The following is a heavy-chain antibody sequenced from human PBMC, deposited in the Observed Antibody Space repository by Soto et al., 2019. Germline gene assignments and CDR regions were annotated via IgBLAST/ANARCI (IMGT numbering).Heavy chain of an antibody. D-gene: IGHD3-10*02. CDR1: GFTFRNYG. V-gene: IGHV3-33*01. CDR3: ARPSIVERTYVPFDI. CDR2: IWFDGSNP. Sequence: QVQLVESGGGVVQPGRSLRLSCVASGFTFRNYGMHWVRQAPDKGLEWVAVIWFDGSNPDYADSVKGRYTISRDNSKNTPDLHMNSLRAEETAFYSCARPSIVERTYVPFDIWGQGTMVTVSS. J-gene: IGHJ3*02.